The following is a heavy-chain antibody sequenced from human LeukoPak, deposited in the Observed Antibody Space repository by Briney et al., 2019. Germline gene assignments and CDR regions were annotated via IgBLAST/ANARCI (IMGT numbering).Heavy chain of an antibody. CDR3: VRGNYYDSSGFYGSGY. CDR1: GFSFSTYA. CDR2: ISYDGYNK. Sequence: GGSLRLSCAAYGFSFSTYAMHWVRQAPDQGLEWVAFISYDGYNKYYADSVKGRFTISRDNSNNTLHLQVNSLRAEDTALYYCVRGNYYDSSGFYGSGYWGQGALVTVSS. J-gene: IGHJ4*02. V-gene: IGHV3-30*04. D-gene: IGHD3-22*01.